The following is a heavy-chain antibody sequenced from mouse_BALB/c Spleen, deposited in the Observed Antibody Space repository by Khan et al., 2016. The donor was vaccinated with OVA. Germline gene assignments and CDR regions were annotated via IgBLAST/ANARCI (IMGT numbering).Heavy chain of an antibody. CDR1: GYSITSGYG. J-gene: IGHJ2*01. CDR3: ARTAMIKY. D-gene: IGHD1-2*01. Sequence: VQLKQSGPGLVKPSQSLSLTCTVTGYSITSGYGWNWIRQFPGNKLEWMGYISYNGSTNYNPSLKSRISITRDTSKNQFFLQLNFVTTKDTATFYCARTAMIKYWGQGTTLTFSS. CDR2: ISYNGST. V-gene: IGHV3-2*02.